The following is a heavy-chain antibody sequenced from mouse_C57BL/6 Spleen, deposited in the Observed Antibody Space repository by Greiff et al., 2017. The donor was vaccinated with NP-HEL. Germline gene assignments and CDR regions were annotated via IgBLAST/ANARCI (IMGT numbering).Heavy chain of an antibody. CDR2: IYPSDSET. J-gene: IGHJ2*01. CDR1: GYTFTSYW. Sequence: QVQLQQPGAELVRPGSSVKLSCKASGYTFTSYWMDWVKQRPGQGLEWIGNIYPSDSETHYNQKFKDKATLTVDKSSSTAYMQLSSLTSEDSAVYYCAREDYYVSSPLDNGGKGITLTVPS. CDR3: AREDYYVSSPLDN. D-gene: IGHD1-1*01. V-gene: IGHV1-61*01.